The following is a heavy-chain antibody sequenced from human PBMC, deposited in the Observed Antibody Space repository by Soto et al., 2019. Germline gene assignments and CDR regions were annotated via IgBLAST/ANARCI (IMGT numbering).Heavy chain of an antibody. Sequence: QVHLQQWGAGLLKPSETLSLTCAVYGGSFSGYYWSWIRQPPGKWLEWIGEINHSGSTNYNPSLRSGVTISVDPSKNQFSLKLSSVTAADTAVYYCARPDIVVVVAASNWYFDLWGRGTLVTVSS. D-gene: IGHD2-15*01. CDR3: ARPDIVVVVAASNWYFDL. CDR1: GGSFSGYY. V-gene: IGHV4-34*01. CDR2: INHSGST. J-gene: IGHJ2*01.